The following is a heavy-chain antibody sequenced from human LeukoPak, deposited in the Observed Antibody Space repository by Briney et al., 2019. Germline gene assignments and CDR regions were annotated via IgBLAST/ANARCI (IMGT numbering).Heavy chain of an antibody. CDR1: GFTFSDYY. V-gene: IGHV3-20*04. CDR2: INWNGGST. J-gene: IGHJ6*03. D-gene: IGHD5-12*01. Sequence: GGSLRLSCAASGFTFSDYYMSWVRQAPGKGLEWVSGINWNGGSTGYADSVKGRFTISRDNAKNSLYLQMNSLRAEDTAFYYCTRGRGYSGYDSLYYVDVWGKGTTVTVYS. CDR3: TRGRGYSGYDSLYYVDV.